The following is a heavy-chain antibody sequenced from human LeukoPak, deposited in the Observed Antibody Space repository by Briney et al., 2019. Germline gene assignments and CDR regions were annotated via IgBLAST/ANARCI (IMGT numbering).Heavy chain of an antibody. V-gene: IGHV3-15*07. D-gene: IGHD1-26*01. J-gene: IGHJ4*02. CDR2: IKSKIDGGTT. CDR3: TPDVVGIVIGY. CDR1: GFTFDTAW. Sequence: PGGSLRLSCAASGFTFDTAWMNWVRQAPGKGLEWVGRIKSKIDGGTTDYAAPVKGRFTISRDDSKSTLYLQMDSLTAEDIGVYYCTPDVVGIVIGYWGQGTLVTVSS.